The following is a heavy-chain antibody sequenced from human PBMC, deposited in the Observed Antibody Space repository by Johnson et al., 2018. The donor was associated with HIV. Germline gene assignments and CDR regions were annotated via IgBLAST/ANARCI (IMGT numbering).Heavy chain of an antibody. Sequence: VQLVESGGGLVQPGGSLRLSCAASGFIISSYWMSWVRQAPGKGLEWVANIKQDGSEKYYVDSLKGRFTISRDNAKNSLYLQKNSLRAEDTAVYYCAKDWRRSSTWLRPDAFDIWGQGTMVTVSS. CDR1: GFIISSYW. J-gene: IGHJ3*02. CDR3: AKDWRRSSTWLRPDAFDI. V-gene: IGHV3-7*05. D-gene: IGHD6-13*01. CDR2: IKQDGSEK.